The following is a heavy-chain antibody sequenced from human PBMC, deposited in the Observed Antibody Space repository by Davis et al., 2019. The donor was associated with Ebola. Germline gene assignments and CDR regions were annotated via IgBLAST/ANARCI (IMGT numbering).Heavy chain of an antibody. V-gene: IGHV4-59*01. Sequence: PSETLSLTCTVSGGSISSYYWSWIRQPPGKGLEWIGYIYYSGSTNYNPSLKSRVTISVDTSKNQFSLKLSSVTAADTAVYYCAGGKWLVQALYWGQGTLVTVSS. CDR3: AGGKWLVQALY. J-gene: IGHJ4*02. CDR2: IYYSGST. D-gene: IGHD6-19*01. CDR1: GGSISSYY.